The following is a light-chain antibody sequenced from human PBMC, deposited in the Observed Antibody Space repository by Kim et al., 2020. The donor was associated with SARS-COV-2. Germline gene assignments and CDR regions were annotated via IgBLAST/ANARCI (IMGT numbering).Light chain of an antibody. CDR1: QSVSSD. V-gene: IGKV3-15*01. CDR3: QQYKHWPPHT. Sequence: EVVMTQSPATLSVSPGEGATLSCRASQSVSSDLAWYQQRPGQAPGLLIYAASTRATGIPARFSGSGSGTEFTLTISSLQSEDFAVYYCQQYKHWPPHTFGQGTKLEI. CDR2: AAS. J-gene: IGKJ2*01.